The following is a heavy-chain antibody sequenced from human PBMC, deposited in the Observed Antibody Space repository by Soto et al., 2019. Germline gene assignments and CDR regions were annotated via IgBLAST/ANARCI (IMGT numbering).Heavy chain of an antibody. J-gene: IGHJ5*02. D-gene: IGHD2-2*03. CDR1: GFTFSSYS. Sequence: EVQLVESGGGLVQPGGSLRLSCAASGFTFSSYSMNWVRQAPGKGLEWVSYISSSSSTIYYADSVKGRFTISRDNAKNSLYLQMNSLRDEDTVVYYCARAVLDIVVVPAAIRFDPWGQGTLVTVSS. CDR2: ISSSSSTI. CDR3: ARAVLDIVVVPAAIRFDP. V-gene: IGHV3-48*02.